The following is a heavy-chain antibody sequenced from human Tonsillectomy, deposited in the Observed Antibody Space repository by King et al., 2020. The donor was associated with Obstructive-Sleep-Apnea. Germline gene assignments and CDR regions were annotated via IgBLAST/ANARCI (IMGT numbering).Heavy chain of an antibody. J-gene: IGHJ4*02. D-gene: IGHD2-2*01. Sequence: VQLVESGGGVVQPGGSLRLSCAASGFTFSKSGMHWVRQAPGKGLEWVAFIWSDGSNKYYADSVKGRLTISRDNSKSTLYLQMNSLRAEDTAVYHCAKDAEPADPYFDYWGQGTLVTVSS. CDR2: IWSDGSNK. CDR1: GFTFSKSG. CDR3: AKDAEPADPYFDY. V-gene: IGHV3-30*02.